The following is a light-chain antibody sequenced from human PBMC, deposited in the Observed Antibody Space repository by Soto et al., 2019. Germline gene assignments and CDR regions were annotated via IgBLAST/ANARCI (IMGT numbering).Light chain of an antibody. CDR3: QQYNSYPLT. CDR2: KAS. J-gene: IGKJ4*01. V-gene: IGKV1-5*03. Sequence: DIQMTQSPSTLSASVGDRVTITCRASQSISTWLAWYQQKPGKAPKLLIYKASSLEGGVPSRFSGSGSGTEFNITISSLQPDDCATYYCQQYNSYPLTFGGGTTVDIK. CDR1: QSISTW.